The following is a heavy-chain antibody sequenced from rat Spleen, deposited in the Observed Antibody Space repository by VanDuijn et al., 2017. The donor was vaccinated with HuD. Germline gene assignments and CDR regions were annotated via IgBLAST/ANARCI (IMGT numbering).Heavy chain of an antibody. CDR1: GFTFNYYW. J-gene: IGHJ4*01. CDR2: IHSGGVNT. CDR3: ARQRAYVMDA. V-gene: IGHV5-25*01. D-gene: IGHD1-11*01. Sequence: EVQLVESGGGLVHPGRSLKLSCVTSGFTFNYYWMTWIRQTPTKGLEWVASIHSGGVNTYYRDSVKGRFTISRDNAKSTLYLQMDSLRSEDTATYYCARQRAYVMDAWGQGASVTVSS.